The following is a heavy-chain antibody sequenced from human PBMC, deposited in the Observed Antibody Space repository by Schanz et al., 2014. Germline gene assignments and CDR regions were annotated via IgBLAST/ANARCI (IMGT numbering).Heavy chain of an antibody. V-gene: IGHV3-23*01. Sequence: EVQLLESGGGLVRPGGSLRLSCAASGFTFSTYYMSWVRQAPGKGLEWVSALTGSGTTTYYADSVKGRFTISRDNSKNTVYLQMNTLRAEDTAVYYCAREDCSATSCYFRYWGQGTLVTVSS. D-gene: IGHD2-21*01. J-gene: IGHJ4*02. CDR2: LTGSGTTT. CDR1: GFTFSTYY. CDR3: AREDCSATSCYFRY.